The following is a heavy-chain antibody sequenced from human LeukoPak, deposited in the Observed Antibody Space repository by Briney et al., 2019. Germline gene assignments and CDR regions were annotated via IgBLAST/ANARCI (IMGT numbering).Heavy chain of an antibody. Sequence: TPSLTRAVSGGSISSGGFSSGWVPQPPREGPGWVGGIYHGGSTYYNPSLKSRVTISVDRSKNQFSLKLSSVTAADTAVYYCARGSYGSGSYYYYGMDVWGKGTTVTVSS. CDR2: IYHGGST. V-gene: IGHV4-30-2*01. J-gene: IGHJ6*04. D-gene: IGHD3-10*01. CDR3: ARGSYGSGSYYYYGMDV. CDR1: GGSISSGGFS.